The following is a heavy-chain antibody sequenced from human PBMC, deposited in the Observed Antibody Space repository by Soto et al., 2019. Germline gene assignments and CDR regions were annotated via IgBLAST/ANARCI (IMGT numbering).Heavy chain of an antibody. CDR3: ARGPKIITIFGVVPYYYYYMDV. CDR1: GGSFSSYA. V-gene: IGHV1-69*05. Sequence: SVKVSCKASGGSFSSYAISWVRQAPGQGLEWMGWIIPIFGKTDYAQKFQGRVTMTRNNSISTAYMELSSLRSEDTAVYYCARGPKIITIFGVVPYYYYYMDVWGKGTTVTVSS. CDR2: IIPIFGKT. J-gene: IGHJ6*03. D-gene: IGHD3-3*01.